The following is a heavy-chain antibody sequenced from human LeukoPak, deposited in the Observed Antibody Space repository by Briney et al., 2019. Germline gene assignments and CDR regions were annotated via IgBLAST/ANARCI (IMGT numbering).Heavy chain of an antibody. CDR3: TKDLSALQWAGDETTVTEGY. CDR2: ITNGGTT. J-gene: IGHJ4*02. V-gene: IGHV3-23*01. Sequence: PGGSLRLSCTASGFTFSSYAMNWVRQAPGKGLDWVPVITNGGTTYYADSVKGRFTISRDNSKSTLFLQMNSLRAEDTAIYYCTKDLSALQWAGDETTVTEGYWGQGTLVTVSS. D-gene: IGHD4-17*01. CDR1: GFTFSSYA.